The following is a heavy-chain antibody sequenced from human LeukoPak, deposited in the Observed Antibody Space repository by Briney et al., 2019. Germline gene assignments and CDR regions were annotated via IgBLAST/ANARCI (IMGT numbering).Heavy chain of an antibody. Sequence: GESLKISCKDSGYRFSSYWIAWVRQMPGKGLEYIGIIYPGDSDIRYSPSFQGQVTISADKSISTAYLQWSSLRASDTAMYYCARQEYCSGGSCYTWFDPWGQGTLVTVSS. V-gene: IGHV5-51*01. CDR3: ARQEYCSGGSCYTWFDP. D-gene: IGHD2-15*01. CDR1: GYRFSSYW. CDR2: IYPGDSDI. J-gene: IGHJ5*02.